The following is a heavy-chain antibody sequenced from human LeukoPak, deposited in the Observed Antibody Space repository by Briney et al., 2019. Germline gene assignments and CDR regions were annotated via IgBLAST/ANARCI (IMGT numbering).Heavy chain of an antibody. CDR2: IYSGGST. CDR1: GFTVSSNY. J-gene: IGHJ3*02. D-gene: IGHD1-26*01. V-gene: IGHV3-66*01. CDR3: ATEWELTRDAFDI. Sequence: GGSLRLSCAASGFTVSSNYMSWVRQAPGKGLEWVSVIYSGGSTYYADSVKGRFTISRDNSKNPLYLQMNSLRAEDTAVYYCATEWELTRDAFDIWGQGTMVTVSS.